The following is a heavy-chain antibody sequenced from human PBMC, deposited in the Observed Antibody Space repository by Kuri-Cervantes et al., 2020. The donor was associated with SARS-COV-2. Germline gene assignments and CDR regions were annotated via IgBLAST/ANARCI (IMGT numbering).Heavy chain of an antibody. CDR1: GASIRSDDYY. Sequence: LRLSCTVSGASIRSDDYYWGWFRQPPGEGLEWIGYISYSGSGNDNPSLRSRITLSMDTSKNQLSLRMSSMTAADSAMYYCARLPRGHIFGFFDNWGQGTLVTVSS. D-gene: IGHD5-18*01. CDR2: ISYSGSG. V-gene: IGHV4-30-4*01. CDR3: ARLPRGHIFGFFDN. J-gene: IGHJ4*02.